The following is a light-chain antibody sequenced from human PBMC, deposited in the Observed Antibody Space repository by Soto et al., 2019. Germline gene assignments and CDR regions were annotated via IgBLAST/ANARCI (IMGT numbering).Light chain of an antibody. CDR2: GAS. J-gene: IGKJ5*01. CDR1: QSISSN. CDR3: QQYNNSPFIP. Sequence: EIVMTQSPATLSVSPGERATLSCRASQSISSNVAWYQQKPGQAPRLLIYGASTRATGVPARFRGSGSGTEFTLPIRRLQSEDFAVYYCQQYNNSPFIPFGQGTRPEIK. V-gene: IGKV3-15*01.